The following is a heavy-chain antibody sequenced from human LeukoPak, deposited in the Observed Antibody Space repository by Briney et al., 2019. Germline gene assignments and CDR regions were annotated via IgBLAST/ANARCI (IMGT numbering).Heavy chain of an antibody. CDR3: ARDIRYDSSGYYYEYY. V-gene: IGHV1-69*04. CDR1: RGSFSSYV. D-gene: IGHD3-22*01. Sequence: SVKVSCMASRGSFSSYVLSWVRPAPGQGLGWVGRIIPILGIANYAQKFQGRVTITADKSTSTAYMELSSLRSEDTAVYYCARDIRYDSSGYYYEYYWGQGTLVTVSS. J-gene: IGHJ4*02. CDR2: IIPILGIA.